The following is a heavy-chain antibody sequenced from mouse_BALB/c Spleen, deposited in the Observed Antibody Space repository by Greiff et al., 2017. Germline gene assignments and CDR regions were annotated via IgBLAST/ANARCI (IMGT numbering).Heavy chain of an antibody. J-gene: IGHJ4*01. Sequence: QVTLKVSGPGILQPSQTLSLTCSFSGFSLSTSGMGVSWIRQPSGKGLEWLAHIYWDDDKRYNPSLKSRLTISKDTSSNQVFLKITSVDTADTATYYCARSGGSYYGSSYDYAMDYWGQGTSVTVSS. D-gene: IGHD1-1*01. V-gene: IGHV8-12*01. CDR1: GFSLSTSGMG. CDR2: IYWDDDK. CDR3: ARSGGSYYGSSYDYAMDY.